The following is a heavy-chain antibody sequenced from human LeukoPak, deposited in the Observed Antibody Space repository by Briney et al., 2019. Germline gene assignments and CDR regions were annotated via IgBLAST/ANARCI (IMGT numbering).Heavy chain of an antibody. CDR1: GFTFSSYS. J-gene: IGHJ4*02. CDR3: ARAPYGDNGYTAEVADY. CDR2: ISSSSSYI. V-gene: IGHV3-21*01. Sequence: GGSLRLSCAASGFTFSSYSMNWVRQAPGKGLEWVSSISSSSSYIYYADSVKGRFTISRDNAKNSLYLQMNSLRAEDTAVYYCARAPYGDNGYTAEVADYWGQGTLVTVSS. D-gene: IGHD3-16*01.